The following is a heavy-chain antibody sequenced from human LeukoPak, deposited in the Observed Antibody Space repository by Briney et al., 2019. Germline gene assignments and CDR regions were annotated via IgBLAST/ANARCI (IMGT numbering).Heavy chain of an antibody. CDR1: GYTLTELS. Sequence: ASVKVSCKVSGYTLTELSMHWVRQAPGKGLEWMGCINVYIGGAHYAQKFQDRLSMTRDTSINTAYMELSSLRSDDTAVYYCARDILGRSNGGSNYFGMEVWGQGTTVTVSS. V-gene: IGHV1-2*02. J-gene: IGHJ6*02. D-gene: IGHD2-15*01. CDR2: INVYIGGA. CDR3: ARDILGRSNGGSNYFGMEV.